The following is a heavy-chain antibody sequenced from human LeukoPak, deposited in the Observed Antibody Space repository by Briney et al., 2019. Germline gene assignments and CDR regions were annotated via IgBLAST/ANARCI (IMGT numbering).Heavy chain of an antibody. D-gene: IGHD3-3*01. CDR1: GYTFTGCY. CDR2: INPNSGGT. J-gene: IGHJ5*02. Sequence: ASVKVSCKASGYTFTGCYMHWVRQAPGQGLEWMGWINPNSGGTNYAQKFQGRVTMTRDTSISTAYMELSRLRSDDTAVYYCARGPIFGVVIIKDWFDPWGHGPLVTVSS. V-gene: IGHV1-2*02. CDR3: ARGPIFGVVIIKDWFDP.